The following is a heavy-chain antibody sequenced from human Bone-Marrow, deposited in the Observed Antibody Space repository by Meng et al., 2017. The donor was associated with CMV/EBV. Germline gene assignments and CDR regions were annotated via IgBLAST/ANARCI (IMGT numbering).Heavy chain of an antibody. CDR2: ISYDGSNK. Sequence: GESLKISCAASGFTFSSYAMHWVRQAPGKGLEWVAVISYDGSNKYYADSVKGRFTISRDNSKNTLYLQMNSLRAEDTAVYYCARDPSGEYYFDYWGQGTLVTGYS. J-gene: IGHJ4*02. CDR3: ARDPSGEYYFDY. CDR1: GFTFSSYA. D-gene: IGHD6-19*01. V-gene: IGHV3-30*04.